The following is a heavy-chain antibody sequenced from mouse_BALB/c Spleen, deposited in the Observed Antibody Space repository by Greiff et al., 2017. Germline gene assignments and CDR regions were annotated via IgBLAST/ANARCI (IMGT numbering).Heavy chain of an antibody. CDR2: ISSGSSTI. V-gene: IGHV5-17*02. Sequence: EVHLVESGGGLVQPGGSRKLSCAASGFTFSSFGMHWVRQAPEKGLEWVAYISSGSSTIYYADTVKGRFTISRDNPKNTLFLQMTSLRSEDTAMYYCARDHGYYGGYAMDYWGQGTSVTVSS. J-gene: IGHJ4*01. CDR3: ARDHGYYGGYAMDY. D-gene: IGHD2-3*01. CDR1: GFTFSSFG.